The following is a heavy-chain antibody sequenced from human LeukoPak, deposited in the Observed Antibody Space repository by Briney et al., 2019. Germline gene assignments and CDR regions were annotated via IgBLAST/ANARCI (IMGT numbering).Heavy chain of an antibody. Sequence: ASVKVSCKASGYTFTSYGISWVRQAPGQGLELMGWISAYNGNTNYAQKLQGRVTMTTDTSTSTAYMELRSLRSDDTAVYYCARDPTLYAYSGSYPFDYWGQGTLVTVSS. D-gene: IGHD1-26*01. J-gene: IGHJ4*02. CDR1: GYTFTSYG. V-gene: IGHV1-18*01. CDR3: ARDPTLYAYSGSYPFDY. CDR2: ISAYNGNT.